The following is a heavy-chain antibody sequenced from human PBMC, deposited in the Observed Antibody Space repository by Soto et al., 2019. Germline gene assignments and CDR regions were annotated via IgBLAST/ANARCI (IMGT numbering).Heavy chain of an antibody. V-gene: IGHV1-69*13. CDR2: VIPIFGTA. Sequence: SVKVSCKASGGTFSSYAISWVRQAPGQGLEWMGGVIPIFGTANYAQKFQGRVTITADESTSTAYMELSSLRADDTAVYYCAKEHGGGTSTITSYFDYWGRGTLVTVSS. CDR3: AKEHGGGTSTITSYFDY. CDR1: GGTFSSYA. D-gene: IGHD5-12*01. J-gene: IGHJ4*02.